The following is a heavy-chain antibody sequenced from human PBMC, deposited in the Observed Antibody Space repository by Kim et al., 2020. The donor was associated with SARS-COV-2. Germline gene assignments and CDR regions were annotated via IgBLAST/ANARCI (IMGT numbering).Heavy chain of an antibody. V-gene: IGHV1-24*01. CDR2: FDPEDGET. D-gene: IGHD3-22*01. CDR3: ATEYAYDSGGPPFY. CDR1: GYTLTELA. Sequence: ASVKVSCKVSGYTLTELAMHWVRQAPGKGLEWMGGFDPEDGETIYAQKFQGRVTMTEDTSTDTAYMELSSLRSEDTAVYYCATEYAYDSGGPPFYWGQGTLVTVSS. J-gene: IGHJ4*02.